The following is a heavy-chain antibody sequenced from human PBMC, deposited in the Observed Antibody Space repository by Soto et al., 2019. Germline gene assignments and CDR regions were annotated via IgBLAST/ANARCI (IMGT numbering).Heavy chain of an antibody. V-gene: IGHV4-34*01. CDR1: GGSFSGFF. CDR3: GGALFPAGGPFEN. CDR2: VNHGGST. Sequence: QVQLHQGSAGLLKPAETLTLTCAVSGGSFSGFFWGWIRQPPGKGLEWIGEVNHGGSTNYNPSLKSRFPFTSNPPKNHFPLPLGFLTARAPVVFYGGGALFPAGGPFENWGQGALVTAPS. J-gene: IGHJ4*02. D-gene: IGHD3-16*01.